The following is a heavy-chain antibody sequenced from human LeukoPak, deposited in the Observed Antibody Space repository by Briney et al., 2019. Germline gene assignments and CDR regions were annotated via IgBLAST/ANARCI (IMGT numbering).Heavy chain of an antibody. J-gene: IGHJ3*02. CDR3: ARERDYYDSRDAFDI. CDR1: GGSISSYY. V-gene: IGHV4-4*07. D-gene: IGHD3-22*01. Sequence: PSETLSLTCTVSGGSISSYYWSWIRQPAGKGLEWIGRIYPSGSTNYNPSLESRVTMSVDTSKNQFSLKLSSVIAADTAVYYCARERDYYDSRDAFDIWGQGTMVTVSS. CDR2: IYPSGST.